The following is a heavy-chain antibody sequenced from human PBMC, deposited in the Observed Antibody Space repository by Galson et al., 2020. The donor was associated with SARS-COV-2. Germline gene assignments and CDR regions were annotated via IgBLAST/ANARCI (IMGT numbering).Heavy chain of an antibody. J-gene: IGHJ3*02. CDR3: VKDKFGNPRSDAFDI. CDR2: ISWDGGST. V-gene: IGHV3-43*01. Sequence: GGSLRLSCAASGFTFDDYTMHWVRQAPGKGLEWVSLISWDGGSTYYGDSVKGRFTISRDNSKNSLYLQMNSLRTEDTALYYCVKDKFGNPRSDAFDIWGQGTMVTGSS. D-gene: IGHD2-15*01. CDR1: GFTFDDYT.